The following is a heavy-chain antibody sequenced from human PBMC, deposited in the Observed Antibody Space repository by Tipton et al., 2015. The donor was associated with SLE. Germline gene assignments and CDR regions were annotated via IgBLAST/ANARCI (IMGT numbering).Heavy chain of an antibody. CDR3: AKDADYGGNLDY. J-gene: IGHJ4*02. Sequence: SLRLSCAASGFTFSSYSMNWVRQAPGKGLEWVSSISSSSSYIYYADSVKGRFTISRDNAKNSLYLQMNSLRAEDTAVYYCAKDADYGGNLDYWGQGTLVTVSS. D-gene: IGHD4-23*01. CDR1: GFTFSSYS. CDR2: ISSSSSYI. V-gene: IGHV3-21*01.